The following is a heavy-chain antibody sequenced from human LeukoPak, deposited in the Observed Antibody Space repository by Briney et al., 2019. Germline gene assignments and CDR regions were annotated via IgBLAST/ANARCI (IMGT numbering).Heavy chain of an antibody. J-gene: IGHJ4*02. Sequence: PSETLSLTFSVSGGSITYGSYYWTWIRQPAGKGLEWIGRIHTSGSTNYNPSLKSRVTISVDTSKNQFSLKLSSVTAADTAVYYCARRSGMATVTNWGQGTLVTVSS. CDR3: ARRSGMATVTN. D-gene: IGHD4-17*01. CDR1: GGSITYGSYY. V-gene: IGHV4-61*02. CDR2: IHTSGST.